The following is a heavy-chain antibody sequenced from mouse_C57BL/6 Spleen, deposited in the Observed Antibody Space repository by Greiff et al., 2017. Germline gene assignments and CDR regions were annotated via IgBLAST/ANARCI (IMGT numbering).Heavy chain of an antibody. V-gene: IGHV3-6*01. J-gene: IGHJ3*01. CDR1: GYSITSGYY. D-gene: IGHD1-1*01. CDR3: ARVRDNYYGSPAWFAY. Sequence: EVQLQQSGPGLVKPSQSLSLTCSVTGYSITSGYYWNWIRQFPGNKLEWMGYISYDGSNNYNPSLKNRISITRDTSKNQFFLKLNSVTTEDTATYYCARVRDNYYGSPAWFAYWGQGTLVTVSA. CDR2: ISYDGSN.